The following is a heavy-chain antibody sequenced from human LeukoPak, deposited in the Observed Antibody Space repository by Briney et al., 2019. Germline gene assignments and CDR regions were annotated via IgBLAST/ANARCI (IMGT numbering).Heavy chain of an antibody. V-gene: IGHV4-59*01. CDR1: GGSISSYY. D-gene: IGHD6-19*01. CDR2: IYYSGST. J-gene: IGHJ2*01. CDR3: ARDLYSSGWGTDFDL. Sequence: SETLSLTCTVSGGSISSYYWSWIRQPPGKGLEWIGYIYYSGSTNYNPSLKSRVTISVDTSKNQFSLKLSSVTAADTAVYYCARDLYSSGWGTDFDLWGRGTLVTVSS.